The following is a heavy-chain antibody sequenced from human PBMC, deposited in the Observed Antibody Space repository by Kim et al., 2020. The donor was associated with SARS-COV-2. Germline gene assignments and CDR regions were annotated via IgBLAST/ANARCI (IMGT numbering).Heavy chain of an antibody. D-gene: IGHD5-12*01. CDR2: IIPIFGTA. CDR1: GGTFSSYA. J-gene: IGHJ6*02. V-gene: IGHV1-69*13. Sequence: SVKVSCKASGGTFSSYAISWVRQAPGQGLEWMGGIIPIFGTANYAQKFQGRVTITADESTSTAYMELSSLRSEDTAVYYCARVEGAGYDRVALRGPTYYYGMDVWGQGTTVTVSS. CDR3: ARVEGAGYDRVALRGPTYYYGMDV.